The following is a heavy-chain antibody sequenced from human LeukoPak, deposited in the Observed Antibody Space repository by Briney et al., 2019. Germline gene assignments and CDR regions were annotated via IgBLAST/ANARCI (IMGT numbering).Heavy chain of an antibody. D-gene: IGHD2-21*02. Sequence: GASVKVSCKASGGTFSSYAISWVRQAPGQGLEWMGGIIPIFGTANYAQKFQGRVTITTDESTSTAYMELSSLRSEDTAVYYCASTVVVTAWEEYYFDYWGQGTLVTVSS. J-gene: IGHJ4*02. CDR3: ASTVVVTAWEEYYFDY. V-gene: IGHV1-69*05. CDR2: IIPIFGTA. CDR1: GGTFSSYA.